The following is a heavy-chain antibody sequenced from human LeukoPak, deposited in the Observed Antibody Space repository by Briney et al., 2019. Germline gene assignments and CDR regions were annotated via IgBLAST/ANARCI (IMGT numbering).Heavy chain of an antibody. CDR3: ARLGGPGNWNYAIGY. CDR1: GGSISSSSYY. V-gene: IGHV4-39*01. J-gene: IGHJ4*02. D-gene: IGHD1-7*01. CDR2: IYYSGST. Sequence: SETLSLTCTVSGGSISSSSYYWGWIRQPPGKGLEWIGSIYYSGSTYYNPSLKSRVTISVDTSKNQFSLKLSSVTAADTAVYYCARLGGPGNWNYAIGYWGQGTLVTVSS.